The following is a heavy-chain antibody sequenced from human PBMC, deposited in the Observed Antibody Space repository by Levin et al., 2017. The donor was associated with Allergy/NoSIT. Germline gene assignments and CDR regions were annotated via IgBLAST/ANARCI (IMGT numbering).Heavy chain of an antibody. Sequence: ASVKVSCKASGYGLTESHXHWVXXXXXXGLEWMGWINPNNGDTQYSQKFQGRVSMTRDRSISTAYLNLSRLTYDDTATYFCAREAGYYGAGSFTPDYWGQGTLVTVSS. J-gene: IGHJ4*02. V-gene: IGHV1-2*02. CDR2: INPNNGDT. CDR1: GYGLTESH. CDR3: AREAGYYGAGSFTPDY. D-gene: IGHD3-10*01.